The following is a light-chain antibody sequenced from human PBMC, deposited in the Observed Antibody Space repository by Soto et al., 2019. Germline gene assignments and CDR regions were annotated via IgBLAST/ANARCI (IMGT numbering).Light chain of an antibody. CDR1: QSVNAN. CDR3: QQYNTWLWT. CDR2: GAS. J-gene: IGKJ1*01. V-gene: IGKV3-15*01. Sequence: EVVMTQSPATLSVSPGERATLSCRASQSVNANLAWYQQKPGQAPRLLIHGASNRATGIPARFSGSEFGTEFILTISSLQSENFAVYYCQQYNTWLWTFGPGTKVEI.